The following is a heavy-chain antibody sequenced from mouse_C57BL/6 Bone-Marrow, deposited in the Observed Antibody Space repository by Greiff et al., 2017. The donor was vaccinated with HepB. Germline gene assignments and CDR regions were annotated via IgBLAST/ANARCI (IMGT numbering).Heavy chain of an antibody. Sequence: VQLQQPGAELVRPGSSVKLSCKASGYTFTSYWMHWVKQRPIQGLEWIGNIDPSDSETHYNQKFKDKATLTVDKSSSTAYMQLSSLTSEDSAVYYCARGPITTVVAEGAWFAYWGQGTLVTVSA. V-gene: IGHV1-52*01. CDR3: ARGPITTVVAEGAWFAY. J-gene: IGHJ3*01. CDR1: GYTFTSYW. CDR2: IDPSDSET. D-gene: IGHD1-1*01.